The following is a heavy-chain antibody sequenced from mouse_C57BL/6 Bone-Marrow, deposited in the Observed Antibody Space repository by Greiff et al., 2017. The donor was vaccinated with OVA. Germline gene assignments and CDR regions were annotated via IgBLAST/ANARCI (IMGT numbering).Heavy chain of an antibody. J-gene: IGHJ1*03. CDR2: INPYNGDT. CDR1: GYSFTGYF. Sequence: VQLQQSGAELARPGASVKLSCKASGYSFTGYFMNWVMQSHGKSLEWIGRINPYNGDTFYNQKFKGKATLTVDKSSSTAHMELRSLTSEDSAVYYGARPDYYGSSYWYFDVWGTGTTVTVSS. CDR3: ARPDYYGSSYWYFDV. V-gene: IGHV1-20*01. D-gene: IGHD1-1*01.